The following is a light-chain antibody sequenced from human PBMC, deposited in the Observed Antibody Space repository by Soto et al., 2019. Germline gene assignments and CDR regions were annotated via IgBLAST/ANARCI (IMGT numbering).Light chain of an antibody. J-gene: IGKJ1*01. Sequence: DIQVTQSPSSLSASVGDRVIITCRASQSLNDYLNWYQQKPGKAPKLLIYDASSLESGVPSRFSGSGSGTEFTLTISSLQPEDFATYYCQQYNSYSPRWTFGQGTKVDIK. CDR3: QQYNSYSPRWT. CDR1: QSLNDY. V-gene: IGKV1-5*01. CDR2: DAS.